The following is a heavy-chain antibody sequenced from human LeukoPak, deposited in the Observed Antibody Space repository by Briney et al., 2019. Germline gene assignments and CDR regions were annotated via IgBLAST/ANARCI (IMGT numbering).Heavy chain of an antibody. D-gene: IGHD1/OR15-1a*01. CDR2: INHSGST. Sequence: SETLSLTCTVSGGSISSYYWSWIRQPPGKGLEWIGEINHSGSTNYNPSLKSRVTISVDTSKNQFSLKLSSVTAADTAVYYCARGTAKQVAFDIWGQGTMVTVSS. CDR1: GGSISSYY. CDR3: ARGTAKQVAFDI. V-gene: IGHV4-34*01. J-gene: IGHJ3*02.